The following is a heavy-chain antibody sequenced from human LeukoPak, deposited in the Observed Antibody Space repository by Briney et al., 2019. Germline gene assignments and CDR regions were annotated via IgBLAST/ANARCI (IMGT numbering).Heavy chain of an antibody. CDR3: ARSGSYFAFDI. V-gene: IGHV4-59*08. J-gene: IGHJ3*02. D-gene: IGHD1-26*01. CDR1: GRSISSYY. Sequence: PSETLSLTCTVSGRSISSYYWSWIRQPPGEGLDWIGYIYYSGSTNYNPSLKSRVTISVDTSKNQFSLKPSSVTAADTAVYYCARSGSYFAFDIWGQGTMVTVSS. CDR2: IYYSGST.